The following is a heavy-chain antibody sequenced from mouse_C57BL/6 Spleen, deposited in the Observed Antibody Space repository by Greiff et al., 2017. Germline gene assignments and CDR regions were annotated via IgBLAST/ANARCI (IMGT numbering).Heavy chain of an antibody. CDR3: ARSLSTMVTTRGFAY. J-gene: IGHJ3*01. V-gene: IGHV1-82*01. D-gene: IGHD2-2*01. CDR1: GYAFSSSW. CDR2: IYPGDGDT. Sequence: QVQLQQSGPELVKPGASVKISCKASGYAFSSSWMNWVKQRPGKGLEWIGRIYPGDGDTNYNGKFKGKATLTVDKSSSTAYMQLSSLTSEDSAVYYCARSLSTMVTTRGFAYWGQGTLVTVSA.